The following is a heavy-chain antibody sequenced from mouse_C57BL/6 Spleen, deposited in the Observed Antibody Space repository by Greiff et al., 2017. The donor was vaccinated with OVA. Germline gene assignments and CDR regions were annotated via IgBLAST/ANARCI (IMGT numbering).Heavy chain of an antibody. CDR1: GFTFSDYG. CDR2: ISSGSSTI. CDR3: ARGTGLYFDV. D-gene: IGHD4-1*01. V-gene: IGHV5-17*01. J-gene: IGHJ1*03. Sequence: DVKVEESGGGLVKPGGSLKLSCAASGFTFSDYGMHWVRQAPEKGLEWVAYISSGSSTIYYADTVKGRFTISRDNAKNTLFLQMTSLRSEDTAMYYCARGTGLYFDVWGTGTTVTVSS.